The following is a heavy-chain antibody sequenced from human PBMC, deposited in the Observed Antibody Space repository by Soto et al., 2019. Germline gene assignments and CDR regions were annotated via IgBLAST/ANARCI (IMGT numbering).Heavy chain of an antibody. CDR1: GGTFSSYA. CDR2: IIPIFGTA. D-gene: IGHD2-8*01. J-gene: IGHJ4*01. CDR3: ANTPKGYGTNGVCQYDFDY. V-gene: IGHV1-69*13. Sequence: SVKVSCKASGGTFSSYAISWVRQAPGQELEWMGGIIPIFGTANYAQKFQGRVTITADESTSTAYMELSSLRSEDTAVYYCANTPKGYGTNGVCQYDFDYWG.